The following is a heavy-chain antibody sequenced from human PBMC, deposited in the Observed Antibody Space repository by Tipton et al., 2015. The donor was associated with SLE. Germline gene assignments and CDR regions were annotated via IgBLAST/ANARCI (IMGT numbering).Heavy chain of an antibody. CDR2: IYYSGST. Sequence: TLSLTCTVSGGSISAGGYYWDWIRQPPGKGLEWIGSIYYSGSTYYNPSLKSRLTISADTSKNHFSLKLNSVTAADTAVYYCARQDGYNQGDWYFDLWGRGTLVTVSS. CDR1: GGSISAGGYY. J-gene: IGHJ2*01. V-gene: IGHV4-39*01. D-gene: IGHD5-24*01. CDR3: ARQDGYNQGDWYFDL.